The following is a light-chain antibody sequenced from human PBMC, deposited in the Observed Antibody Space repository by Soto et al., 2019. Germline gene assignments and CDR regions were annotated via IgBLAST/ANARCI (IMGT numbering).Light chain of an antibody. CDR1: SSNIGTNS. Sequence: QSVLTQPPSVSGPPGQRVTISCSGSSSNIGTNSVNWYQEVPGTAPKLIIYSNDMRASGVHDRFSGSKSGTSASLDISGLQSEDEADYYCSSYADSGNLVLFGGGTKLTVL. V-gene: IGLV1-44*01. CDR2: SND. CDR3: SSYADSGNLVL. J-gene: IGLJ2*01.